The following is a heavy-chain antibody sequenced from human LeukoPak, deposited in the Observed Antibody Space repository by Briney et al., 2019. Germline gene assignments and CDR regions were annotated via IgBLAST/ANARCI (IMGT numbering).Heavy chain of an antibody. J-gene: IGHJ4*02. CDR3: ARGSVVVTAIPAEHFDY. CDR1: GLSISSYY. Sequence: SETLSLTCTVSGLSISSYYWSWLRQPAGKGLEWLGRIYTSGSTNYNPSLKSRVTMSVDTSKNQFSLKLSSVTAADTAVYYCARGSVVVTAIPAEHFDYWGQGTLVTVSS. D-gene: IGHD2-21*02. CDR2: IYTSGST. V-gene: IGHV4-4*07.